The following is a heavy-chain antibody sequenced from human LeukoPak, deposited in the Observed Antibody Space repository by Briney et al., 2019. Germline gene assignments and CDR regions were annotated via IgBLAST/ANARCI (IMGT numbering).Heavy chain of an antibody. CDR2: ISYDGTNK. J-gene: IGHJ4*02. V-gene: IGHV3-30-3*01. CDR3: ARSGGSVWYGMDY. D-gene: IGHD6-13*01. Sequence: PGGSLRLSCAASGFPFNTYAMNWVRQAPGKGLEWVAAISYDGTNKYYGDSVKGRFTISRDNSKNTLYLQVTSLRVEDSAMYYCARSGGSVWYGMDYWGQGTLVTVSS. CDR1: GFPFNTYA.